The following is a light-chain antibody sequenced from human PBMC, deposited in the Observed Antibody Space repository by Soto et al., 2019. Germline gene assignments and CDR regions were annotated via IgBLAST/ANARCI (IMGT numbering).Light chain of an antibody. CDR2: KAS. V-gene: IGKV1-5*03. Sequence: DVEMTQSPSTRPTSIGDRVTINCRASQNVSNWLAWYQQKPGKAPKLLIYKASRLESGVPSRFSASGSGTDFTLTISSLQSDDFATYFCQQYSKESTFGQGTKLEIK. J-gene: IGKJ2*01. CDR3: QQYSKEST. CDR1: QNVSNW.